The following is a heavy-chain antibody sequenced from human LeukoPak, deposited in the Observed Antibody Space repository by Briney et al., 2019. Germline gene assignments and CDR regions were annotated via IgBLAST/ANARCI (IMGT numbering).Heavy chain of an antibody. CDR1: GFTFSSYG. V-gene: IGHV3-30*18. J-gene: IGHJ4*02. CDR2: ISYDGSNK. Sequence: GRSLRLSCAASGFTFSSYGMHWVRQAPGKGLEWVAVISYDGSNKYYADSVKGRFTISRDNSKNTLYLQMNSLRPEDTALYYCAKGLETAQADPLDYWGQGTLVTVSS. D-gene: IGHD6-13*01. CDR3: AKGLETAQADPLDY.